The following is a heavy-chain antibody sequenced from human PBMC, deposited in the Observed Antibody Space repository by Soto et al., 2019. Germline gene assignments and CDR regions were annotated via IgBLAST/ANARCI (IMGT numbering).Heavy chain of an antibody. Sequence: QVQLVQSGAEVKKPGASVKVSCKASGYTFTSYGISWVRQAPGQGREWMGWISAYNGNTNDSQKLQCRVTMTTETSTSKAYMELRSMRSDDTAVYYCARDIGYYCDDRYYNGMDVWFQWPTVTVSS. CDR3: ARDIGYYCDDRYYNGMDV. CDR1: GYTFTSYG. J-gene: IGHJ6*02. CDR2: ISAYNGNT. V-gene: IGHV1-18*04. D-gene: IGHD4-17*01.